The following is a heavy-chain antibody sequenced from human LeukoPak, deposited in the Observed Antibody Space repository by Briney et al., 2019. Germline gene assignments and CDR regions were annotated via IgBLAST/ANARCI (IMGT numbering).Heavy chain of an antibody. V-gene: IGHV1-69*02. CDR2: IIPILGIA. Sequence: SVKVSCKASGGTFSSYTISWVRQAPGQGLEWMGRIIPILGIANYAQKLQGRVTITADKSTSTAYMELSSLRSEDTAVYYCARVTTVPDNWFDPWGQGTLVTVSS. J-gene: IGHJ5*02. CDR1: GGTFSSYT. D-gene: IGHD4-17*01. CDR3: ARVTTVPDNWFDP.